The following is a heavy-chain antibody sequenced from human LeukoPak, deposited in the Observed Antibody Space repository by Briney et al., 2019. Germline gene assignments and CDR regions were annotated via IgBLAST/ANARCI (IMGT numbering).Heavy chain of an antibody. D-gene: IGHD6-19*01. CDR2: INHSGST. J-gene: IGHJ4*02. V-gene: IGHV4-34*01. Sequence: PSETLSLTCAVYGWSFSGYYWSWIRQPPGKGLEWIGEINHSGSTNYNPSLKSRGTISVDTSKNQFSLKLSSVTAADTDVYYCAGSSGWRPFDYWGQGTLVTVSS. CDR1: GWSFSGYY. CDR3: AGSSGWRPFDY.